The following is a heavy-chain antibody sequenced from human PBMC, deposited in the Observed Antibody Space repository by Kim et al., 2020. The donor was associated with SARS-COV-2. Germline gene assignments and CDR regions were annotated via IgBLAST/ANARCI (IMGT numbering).Heavy chain of an antibody. J-gene: IGHJ4*02. CDR3: ARDSGISSWLNFDY. CDR1: GYTFTSYG. D-gene: IGHD6-13*01. V-gene: IGHV1-18*01. Sequence: ASVKVSCKASGYTFTSYGVSWVRQAPGQGLEWMGWISTYSVNTNYAQKFQGRVTMTTDTSTSTAYMELRSLRSDDTAVYYCARDSGISSWLNFDYWGQGTLVTVSS. CDR2: ISTYSVNT.